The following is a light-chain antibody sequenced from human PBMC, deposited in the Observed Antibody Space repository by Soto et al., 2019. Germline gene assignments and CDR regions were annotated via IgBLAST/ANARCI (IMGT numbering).Light chain of an antibody. Sequence: QPVLTQSPSASASLGASVKITCTLSSGHSSYAIAWHQQQPEKGPRYLMNLNSDGSHRKGDGIPDRFSGSSSGAERYLTISSLQSEDEADYYCQTWGTGIRVFGGGTKLTVL. J-gene: IGLJ3*02. CDR3: QTWGTGIRV. V-gene: IGLV4-69*01. CDR2: LNSDGSH. CDR1: SGHSSYA.